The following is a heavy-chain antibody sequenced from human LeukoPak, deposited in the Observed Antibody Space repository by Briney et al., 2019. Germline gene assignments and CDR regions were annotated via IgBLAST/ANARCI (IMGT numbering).Heavy chain of an antibody. CDR1: GFTFTSSA. Sequence: EAAVKVSCKAFGFTFTSSAVQWVRQARGQGLEWIGWIVVGSGNTNYAQKFQERVTINRDMSTSTAYMELSSLRSEDTAVYYCATDDVTTGTKTALGYWGQGTLVT. J-gene: IGHJ4*02. V-gene: IGHV1-58*01. CDR3: ATDDVTTGTKTALGY. CDR2: IVVGSGNT. D-gene: IGHD1-1*01.